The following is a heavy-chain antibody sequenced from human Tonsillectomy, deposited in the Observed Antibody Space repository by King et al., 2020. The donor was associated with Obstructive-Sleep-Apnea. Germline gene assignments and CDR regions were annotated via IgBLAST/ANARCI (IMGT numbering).Heavy chain of an antibody. CDR2: IDPKDSYT. Sequence: QLVQSGAEVKKPGESLRISCKGSGYDFSSHWISWVRQVPGKVLEGMGKIDPKDSYTGYSPAFQGHITIPVDKSISSAYLQWSSLKASDSAMYYCARRYYFGSGTYWYFDLWGRGSLVTVSS. CDR3: ARRYYFGSGTYWYFDL. V-gene: IGHV5-10-1*01. CDR1: GYDFSSHW. J-gene: IGHJ2*01. D-gene: IGHD3-10*01.